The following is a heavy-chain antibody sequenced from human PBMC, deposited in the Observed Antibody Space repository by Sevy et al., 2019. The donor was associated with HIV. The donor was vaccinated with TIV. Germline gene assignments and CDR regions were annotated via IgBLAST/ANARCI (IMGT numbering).Heavy chain of an antibody. CDR3: VRAIVIEGSF. CDR2: IKYDGSEI. CDR1: RFTFSTYW. Sequence: GGSLRLSCAASRFTFSTYWMNWVRQAPGKGLEWVANIKYDGSEIYYVDSVRGRFTISKDNARNLVYLQMNSLRAEDTALYYCVRAIVIEGSFWGQGTLVTVSS. V-gene: IGHV3-7*01. J-gene: IGHJ4*02. D-gene: IGHD2-2*01.